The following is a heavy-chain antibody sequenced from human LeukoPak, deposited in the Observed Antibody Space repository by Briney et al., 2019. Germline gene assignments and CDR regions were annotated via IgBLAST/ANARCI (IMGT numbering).Heavy chain of an antibody. V-gene: IGHV4-39*07. CDR1: GGSISSSRYY. CDR2: VDYSGNT. Sequence: KPSETLSLTCSVSGGSISSSRYYWGWIRQPPGKGLEWIGSVDYSGNTYYNPSLKNRVTISGDTSKNQFSLKLNSVTAADTAVYYCARALYGSGPYYFDYWGQGTLVTVSS. CDR3: ARALYGSGPYYFDY. J-gene: IGHJ4*02. D-gene: IGHD3-10*01.